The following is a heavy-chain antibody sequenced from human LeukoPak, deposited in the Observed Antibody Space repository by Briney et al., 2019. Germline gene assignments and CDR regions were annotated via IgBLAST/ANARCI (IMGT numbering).Heavy chain of an antibody. CDR2: FYDSGST. D-gene: IGHD5-12*01. CDR3: ARHTRPGCSGYENAFDI. V-gene: IGHV4-39*01. CDR1: GGSIRSRNYY. J-gene: IGHJ3*02. Sequence: PSETLSLTCTVSGGSIRSRNYYWDGIRQPPGKGLEWIGNFYDSGSTYYNPSLKSRVTISGDTSKNQFSLKLTSVTAADTAVYYCARHTRPGCSGYENAFDIWGQGTMVTVSS.